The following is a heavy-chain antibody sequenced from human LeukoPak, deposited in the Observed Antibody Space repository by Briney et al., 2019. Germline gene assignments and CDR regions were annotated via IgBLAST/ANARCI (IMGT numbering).Heavy chain of an antibody. V-gene: IGHV4-59*01. J-gene: IGHJ4*02. D-gene: IGHD3-22*01. CDR3: ARDRIGSYYDSSGYYEGFDY. Sequence: STNYNPSLKSRVTISVDTSKNQFSLKLSSVTAADTAVYYCARDRIGSYYDSSGYYEGFDYWGQGTLVTASS. CDR2: ST.